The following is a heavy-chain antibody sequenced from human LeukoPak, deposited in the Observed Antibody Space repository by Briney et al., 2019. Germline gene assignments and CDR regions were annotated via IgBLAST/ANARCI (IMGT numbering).Heavy chain of an antibody. CDR3: AYNRNFALDN. CDR2: IYHSGTT. CDR1: GYSITSSSW. D-gene: IGHD1-14*01. J-gene: IGHJ4*01. Sequence: SETLSLTCAVSGYSITSSSWWGWIRQPPGKGLEWIGYIYHSGTTYYNPSLQSRVTMSVDTSKNQFSLKLTSVTAADTAVYFCAYNRNFALDNWGQGTLVTVSS. V-gene: IGHV4-28*01.